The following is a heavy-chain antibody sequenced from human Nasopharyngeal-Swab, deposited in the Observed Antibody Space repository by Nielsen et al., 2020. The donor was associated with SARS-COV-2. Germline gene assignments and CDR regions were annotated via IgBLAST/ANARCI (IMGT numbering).Heavy chain of an antibody. CDR2: IKTDGSER. J-gene: IGHJ3*01. CDR3: TRGHYDDY. V-gene: IGHV3-7*03. CDR1: IVTSSPYW. Sequence: GGSLRLSCLDSIVTSSPYWMNWVRQAPGKGLEWVANIKTDGSERNYLDSVKGRFTITSDNAKRSVYLQMNSPRVEDTAMYYCTRGHYDDYGGQGTMVTVSS. D-gene: IGHD4-17*01.